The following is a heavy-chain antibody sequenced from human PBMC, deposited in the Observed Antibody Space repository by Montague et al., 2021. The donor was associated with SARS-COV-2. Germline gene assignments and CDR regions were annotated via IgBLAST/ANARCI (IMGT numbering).Heavy chain of an antibody. CDR2: IYYSGST. CDR3: ARVRVVVPAATNWFDP. D-gene: IGHD2-2*01. CDR1: GGSISSGGYY. J-gene: IGHJ5*02. V-gene: IGHV4-31*03. Sequence: QTLSLTCTVSGGSISSGGYYWSWIRQHPGKGLEWIGYIYYSGSTYYNPSPKSRVTISVDTSKNQFSLKLSSVTAADTAVYYCARVRVVVPAATNWFDPWGQGTLVTVSS.